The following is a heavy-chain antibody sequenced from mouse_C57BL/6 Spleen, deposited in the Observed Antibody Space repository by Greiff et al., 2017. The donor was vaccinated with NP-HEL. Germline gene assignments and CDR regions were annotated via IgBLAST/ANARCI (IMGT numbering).Heavy chain of an antibody. V-gene: IGHV5-4*01. CDR1: GFTFSSYA. CDR2: ISDGGSYT. CDR3: ARDQDYGSSLYFDY. J-gene: IGHJ2*01. Sequence: EVKLMESGGGLVKPGGSLKLSCAASGFTFSSYAMSWVRQTPEKRLEWVATISDGGSYTYYPANVKGRFTIPRDNAKNNLYLQMSHLKSEDTAMYYCARDQDYGSSLYFDYWGQGTTLTVSS. D-gene: IGHD1-1*01.